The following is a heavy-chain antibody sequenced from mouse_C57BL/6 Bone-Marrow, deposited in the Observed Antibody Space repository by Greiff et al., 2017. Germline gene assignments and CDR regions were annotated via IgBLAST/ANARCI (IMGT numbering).Heavy chain of an antibody. Sequence: QVQLQQSGAELMKPGASVKLSCKATGYTFTGYWIEWVKQRPGHGLEWIGEILPGSGSTNYNEKFKGKATFTADTSSNTAYMQLSSLTTEDSAIYDCAMSGPSYCGGTYWYFDVWGTGTTVTVSS. CDR3: AMSGPSYCGGTYWYFDV. CDR2: ILPGSGST. CDR1: GYTFTGYW. D-gene: IGHD1-1*01. J-gene: IGHJ1*03. V-gene: IGHV1-9*01.